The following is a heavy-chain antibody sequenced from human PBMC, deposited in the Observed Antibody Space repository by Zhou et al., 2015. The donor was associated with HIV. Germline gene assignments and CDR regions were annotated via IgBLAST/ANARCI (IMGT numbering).Heavy chain of an antibody. CDR1: GGTFSSYT. V-gene: IGHV1-69*02. CDR3: ARNTLSPAVAAIYYYYGMDV. J-gene: IGHJ6*02. CDR2: IIPILGIA. Sequence: QVQLVQSGAEVKKPGSSVKVSCKASGGTFSSYTISWVRQAPGQGLEWMGRIIPILGIANYAQKFQGRVTITADKSTSTAYMELSSLRSEDTAVYYCARNTLSPAVAAIYYYYGMDVWGQGP. D-gene: IGHD2-15*01.